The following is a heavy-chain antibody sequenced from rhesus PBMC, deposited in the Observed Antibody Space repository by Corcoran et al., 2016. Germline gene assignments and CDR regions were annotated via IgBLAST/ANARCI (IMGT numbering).Heavy chain of an antibody. Sequence: QVQLQESGPGLVKPSETLSLTCAVSGGSIRSNYWSWIRQSPGKGLEWIGRISGRGGSTDYNPSLKSRVTISTDTSENQFSLKLNSVTAADTAVYYCARDRAVTRPFDYWGQGVLVTVSS. J-gene: IGHJ4*01. CDR1: GGSIRSNY. V-gene: IGHV4-173*01. CDR3: ARDRAVTRPFDY. D-gene: IGHD4-23*01. CDR2: ISGRGGST.